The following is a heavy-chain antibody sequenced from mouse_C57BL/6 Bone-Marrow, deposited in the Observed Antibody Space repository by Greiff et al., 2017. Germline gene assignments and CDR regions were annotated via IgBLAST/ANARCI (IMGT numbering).Heavy chain of an antibody. CDR1: GFTFSGYG. CDR2: LSSGGSYT. CDR3: ARHRTYYSNYHYFYAMDD. J-gene: IGHJ4*01. Sequence: EVHLVESGGDLVKPGGSLKLSCAASGFTFSGYGMSWVRPTPDKRLEWVATLSSGGSYTYYPDSVKGGFTISRDNAKNTTYLPMNILKTEDTAMYNCARHRTYYSNYHYFYAMDDCGQGTSVTVSS. V-gene: IGHV5-6*01. D-gene: IGHD2-5*01.